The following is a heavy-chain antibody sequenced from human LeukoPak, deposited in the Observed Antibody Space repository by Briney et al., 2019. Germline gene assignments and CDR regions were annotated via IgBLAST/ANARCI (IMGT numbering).Heavy chain of an antibody. CDR1: GFTFSGYW. CDR2: IKQDGSEK. J-gene: IGHJ6*04. Sequence: GGSLRLSCAASGFTFSGYWMTWVRQAPGMGLEWVANIKQDGSEKYYVDSVKGRFTISRDNAKNSLYLQMNSLRAEDTAVYYCAELGITMIGGVWGKGTTVTISS. V-gene: IGHV3-7*01. CDR3: AELGITMIGGV. D-gene: IGHD3-10*02.